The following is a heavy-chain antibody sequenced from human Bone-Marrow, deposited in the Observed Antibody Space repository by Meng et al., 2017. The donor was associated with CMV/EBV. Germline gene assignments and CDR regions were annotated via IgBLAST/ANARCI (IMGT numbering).Heavy chain of an antibody. Sequence: GSLRLSCAVYGASFSGYYWTWIRQPPGKGLEWIGEIKHSGSTNYNPSLKSRVTISVDTSKNQFSLKLISVTAADTAVYYCARPSYCSSTSCYLFDYWGQGTLVTVSS. D-gene: IGHD2-2*01. CDR2: IKHSGST. J-gene: IGHJ4*02. V-gene: IGHV4-34*01. CDR3: ARPSYCSSTSCYLFDY. CDR1: GASFSGYY.